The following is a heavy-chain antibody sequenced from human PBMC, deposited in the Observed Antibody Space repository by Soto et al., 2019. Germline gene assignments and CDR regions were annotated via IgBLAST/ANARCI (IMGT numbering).Heavy chain of an antibody. CDR3: ARDHVGAYYDFWSRPTSYGMDV. J-gene: IGHJ6*02. V-gene: IGHV4-59*01. CDR2: IYYSGST. CDR1: GGSISSYY. D-gene: IGHD3-3*01. Sequence: ASETLSLTCTVSGGSISSYYWSWIRQPPGKGLEWIGYIYYSGSTNYNPSLKSRVTISVDTSKNQFSLKLSSVTAADTAVYYCARDHVGAYYDFWSRPTSYGMDVCGQGTTVTLSS.